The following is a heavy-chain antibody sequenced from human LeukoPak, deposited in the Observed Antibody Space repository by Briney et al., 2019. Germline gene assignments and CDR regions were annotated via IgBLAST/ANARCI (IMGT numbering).Heavy chain of an antibody. D-gene: IGHD6-13*01. CDR2: IYYSGST. CDR1: GGSISSSSYY. Sequence: SETLSLTCTVSGGSISSSSYYWGWIRQPPGKGLEWIGSIYYSGSTYYNPSLKSRVTISVDTSKNQFSLKLSSVTAADTAVYYRAKTSPGSWLFDYWGQGTLVTVSS. V-gene: IGHV4-39*01. CDR3: AKTSPGSWLFDY. J-gene: IGHJ4*02.